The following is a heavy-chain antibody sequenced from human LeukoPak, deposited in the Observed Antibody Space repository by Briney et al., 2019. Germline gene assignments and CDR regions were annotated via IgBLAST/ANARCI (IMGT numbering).Heavy chain of an antibody. Sequence: AGGSLRLSCAASGFTFSSYAMSWVRQAPGKGLEWVSAISGSGGSTYYADSVKGRFTISRDNSKNTPYLQMNSLRAEDTAVYYCAKVKTAAGHYYYYYMDVWGKGTTVTVSS. CDR3: AKVKTAAGHYYYYYMDV. J-gene: IGHJ6*03. CDR2: ISGSGGST. CDR1: GFTFSSYA. D-gene: IGHD6-13*01. V-gene: IGHV3-23*01.